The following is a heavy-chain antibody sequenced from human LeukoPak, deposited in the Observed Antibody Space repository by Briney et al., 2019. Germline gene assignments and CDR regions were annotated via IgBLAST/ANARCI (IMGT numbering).Heavy chain of an antibody. Sequence: SETLSLTCTVSGGSISSNSYYWGWIRQPPGKGLEWIVSIYNSGTTYYNPSLKSRVTISVDTSKNHFSLKLSSVTAEDTAVYYCARGGFSSGWIHDSFDIWGQGTVVTVSS. CDR3: ARGGFSSGWIHDSFDI. CDR1: GGSISSNSYY. V-gene: IGHV4-39*02. J-gene: IGHJ3*02. D-gene: IGHD6-19*01. CDR2: IYNSGTT.